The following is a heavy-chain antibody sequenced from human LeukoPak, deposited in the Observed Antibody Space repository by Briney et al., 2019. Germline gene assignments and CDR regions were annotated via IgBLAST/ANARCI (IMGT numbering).Heavy chain of an antibody. CDR2: IYYSGSI. D-gene: IGHD6-13*01. J-gene: IGHJ4*02. CDR1: GYSISSSNW. V-gene: IGHV4-28*05. CDR3: ARRYTAAGPFPFDY. Sequence: PSDTLSLTCAVSGYSISSSNWWGWIRQPPGKGLEWIGYIYYSGSIYYNPSLKSRVTMSVDTSKNQFSLKLSSVTAADTAVYYCARRYTAAGPFPFDYWGQGTLVTVSS.